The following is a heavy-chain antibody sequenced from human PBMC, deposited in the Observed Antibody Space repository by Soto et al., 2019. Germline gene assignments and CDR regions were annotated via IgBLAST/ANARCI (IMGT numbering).Heavy chain of an antibody. CDR3: ARVVPAAILHWFDP. CDR1: GCSISSGDYY. Sequence: PSETLSLTCTVSGCSISSGDYYWSWIRQPPGKGLEWIGYIYYSGSTYYNPSLKSRVTISVDTSKNQFSLKLSSVTAADTAVYYCARVVPAAILHWFDPWGQGTLVTVSS. D-gene: IGHD2-2*01. CDR2: IYYSGST. J-gene: IGHJ5*02. V-gene: IGHV4-30-4*01.